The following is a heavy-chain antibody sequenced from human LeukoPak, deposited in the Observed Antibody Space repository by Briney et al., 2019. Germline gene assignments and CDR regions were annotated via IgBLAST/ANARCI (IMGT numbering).Heavy chain of an antibody. Sequence: KTSETLSLTCTVSGGSISSSSYYWGWIRQPPGKGLEWIGSIYYSGSTYYNPSRKSRVTISVDTSKNQFSLKLSSVTAADTAVYYCARDQVTTRYFDYWGQGTLVTVSS. V-gene: IGHV4-39*07. J-gene: IGHJ4*02. CDR1: GGSISSSSYY. CDR2: IYYSGST. D-gene: IGHD2-21*02. CDR3: ARDQVTTRYFDY.